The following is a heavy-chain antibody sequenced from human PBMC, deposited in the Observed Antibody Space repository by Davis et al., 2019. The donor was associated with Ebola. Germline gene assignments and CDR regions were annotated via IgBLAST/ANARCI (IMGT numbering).Heavy chain of an antibody. CDR3: ARGNYGSGHYYYYYMDV. Sequence: ASVKVSCKASGYTFTGYYMHWVRQAPGQGLEWMGWINPNSGGTNYAQKFQGRVTMTRDTSISTAYMELSRLRSDDTAVYYCARGNYGSGHYYYYYMDVWGKGTTVTVSS. D-gene: IGHD3-10*01. V-gene: IGHV1-2*02. CDR1: GYTFTGYY. J-gene: IGHJ6*03. CDR2: INPNSGGT.